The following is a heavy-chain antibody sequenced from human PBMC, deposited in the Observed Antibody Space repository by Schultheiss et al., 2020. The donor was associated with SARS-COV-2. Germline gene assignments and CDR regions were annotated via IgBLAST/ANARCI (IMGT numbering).Heavy chain of an antibody. CDR1: GGSISSSSYY. CDR2: IYHNVNS. J-gene: IGHJ4*02. V-gene: IGHV4-39*07. D-gene: IGHD5-24*01. CDR3: ARATRVESLFSVRGGSFDF. Sequence: SETLSLTCTVSGGSISSSSYYWGWIRQPPGKGLEWIGYIYHNVNSWYNPSLKSRVTISIDTSKNQFSLKLGSVTAADTAVYFCARATRVESLFSVRGGSFDFWGRGALVTVSS.